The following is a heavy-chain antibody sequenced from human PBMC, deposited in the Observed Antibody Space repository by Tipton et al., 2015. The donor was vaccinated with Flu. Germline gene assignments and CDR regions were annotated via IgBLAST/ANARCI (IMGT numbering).Heavy chain of an antibody. CDR2: IYHSGST. J-gene: IGHJ2*01. CDR1: EYSISSGYY. D-gene: IGHD3-22*01. Sequence: TLSLTCAVSEYSISSGYYWGWIRQPPGKGLEGIGSIYHSGSTYYNPSLTSRVTISVDTSKNQFSLKLSSVTAADTAVYYCARHAQGYYDSIAAWVRYWYFDLWGRGTLVTVSS. CDR3: ARHAQGYYDSIAAWVRYWYFDL. V-gene: IGHV4-38-2*01.